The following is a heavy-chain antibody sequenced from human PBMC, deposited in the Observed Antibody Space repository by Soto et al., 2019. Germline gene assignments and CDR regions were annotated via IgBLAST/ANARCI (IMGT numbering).Heavy chain of an antibody. D-gene: IGHD1-26*01. CDR2: IYPGDSDT. Sequence: GESLKISCKGSGYSFTSYWIGWVRQMPGKGLEWMGIIYPGDSDTRYSPSFQGQVTISADKSISTAYLQWSSLKASDTAMYYCARLVGATPPFASRPWFDPWGQGTLVTVSS. J-gene: IGHJ5*02. CDR1: GYSFTSYW. V-gene: IGHV5-51*01. CDR3: ARLVGATPPFASRPWFDP.